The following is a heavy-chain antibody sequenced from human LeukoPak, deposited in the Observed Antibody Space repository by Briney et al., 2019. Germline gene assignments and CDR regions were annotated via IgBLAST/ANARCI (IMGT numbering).Heavy chain of an antibody. V-gene: IGHV4-4*02. CDR3: ARSAWLVPFDY. CDR2: ISHTGST. J-gene: IGHJ4*01. CDR1: GGSISTTNW. D-gene: IGHD6-19*01. Sequence: SGTLSLTCDVSGGSISTTNWWNWVRQTPGKGLEWVGEISHTGSTSYSPSLKRRVTISMDKSKNQFSLKMTSVTAADTAVYYCARSAWLVPFDYWGHGTLVTVSS.